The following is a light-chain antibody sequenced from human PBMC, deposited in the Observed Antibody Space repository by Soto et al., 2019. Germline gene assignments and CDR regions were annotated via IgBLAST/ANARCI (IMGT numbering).Light chain of an antibody. V-gene: IGLV2-8*01. J-gene: IGLJ2*01. CDR2: EVS. Sequence: QSALTQPPSASGSPGQSVTISCTGTSSDVGGYNYVSWYQQHPGNAPKLMIYEVSKRPSGVPDRFSGSKSGNTASLTVSGLQAEDEEDYYCSSYAGSKNLGVFGGGTKLTVL. CDR1: SSDVGGYNY. CDR3: SSYAGSKNLGV.